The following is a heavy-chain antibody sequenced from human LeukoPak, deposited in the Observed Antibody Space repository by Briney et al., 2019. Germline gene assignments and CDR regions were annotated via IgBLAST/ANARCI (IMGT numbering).Heavy chain of an antibody. CDR2: ISAYNGNT. V-gene: IGHV1-18*01. D-gene: IGHD2-2*01. Sequence: ASVKVSCKASGYTFTSYGISWVRQAPGQRLEWMGWISAYNGNTNYAQKLQGRVTMTTDTSTSTAYMELRSLRSDDTAVYYCARDEGGYCSSTSCYLPFDYWGQGTLVTVSS. CDR3: ARDEGGYCSSTSCYLPFDY. CDR1: GYTFTSYG. J-gene: IGHJ4*02.